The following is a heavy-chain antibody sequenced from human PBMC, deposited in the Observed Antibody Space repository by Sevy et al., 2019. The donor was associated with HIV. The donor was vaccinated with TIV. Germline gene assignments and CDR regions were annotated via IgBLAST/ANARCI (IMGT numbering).Heavy chain of an antibody. CDR1: GFSFSRYF. D-gene: IGHD4-17*01. J-gene: IGHJ5*02. V-gene: IGHV3-74*01. Sequence: GGSLRLSCAASGFSFSRYFMHWVRQAPGEGLVWVSRINSDGSTTNYADSVEGRFIVSRDNAKKTLYLELHSLRVDDTATYYCARDTLGYGGNPNLDLDLWGQRTLVTVSS. CDR2: INSDGSTT. CDR3: ARDTLGYGGNPNLDLDL.